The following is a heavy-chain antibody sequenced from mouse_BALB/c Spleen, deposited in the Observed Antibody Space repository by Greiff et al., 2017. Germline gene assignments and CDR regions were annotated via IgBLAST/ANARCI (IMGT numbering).Heavy chain of an antibody. CDR2: IWAGGST. CDR3: ARDRNWDEGGLFDY. Sequence: VQGVESGPGLVAPSQSLSITCTVSGFSLTSYGVHWVRQPPGKGLEWLGVIWAGGSTNYNSALMSRLSISKDNSKSQVFLKMNSLQTDDTAMYYCARDRNWDEGGLFDYWGQGTTLTVSS. V-gene: IGHV2-9*02. CDR1: GFSLTSYG. J-gene: IGHJ2*01. D-gene: IGHD4-1*01.